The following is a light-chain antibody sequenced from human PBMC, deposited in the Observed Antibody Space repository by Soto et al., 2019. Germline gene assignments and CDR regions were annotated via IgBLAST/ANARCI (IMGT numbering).Light chain of an antibody. V-gene: IGKV3-15*01. Sequence: DIVMTQSPATVSVSPGDRVTLSCKASRTVHSNVAWYQHKPGQAPRLLIYGASFRATGMPARFSGSGFGTEFSLTISSLQPEDIAVYYCQQYNNWPRTFGQGTKVDIK. CDR3: QQYNNWPRT. CDR2: GAS. CDR1: RTVHSN. J-gene: IGKJ1*01.